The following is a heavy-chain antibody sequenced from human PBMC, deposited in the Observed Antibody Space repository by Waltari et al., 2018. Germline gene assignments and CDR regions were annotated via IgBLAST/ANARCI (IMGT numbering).Heavy chain of an antibody. V-gene: IGHV1-2*02. D-gene: IGHD4-17*01. J-gene: IGHJ5*02. CDR2: INPNSGGT. Sequence: QVQLVQSGAEVKKPGASVKVSCKASGYTFTGYYMHWVRQAPGQGLEWMGWINPNSGGTNYAQKCQGRVTMTRDTSISTAYMELSRLRSDDTAVYYCARPVGGTVTIRRTWFDPWGQGTLVTVSS. CDR1: GYTFTGYY. CDR3: ARPVGGTVTIRRTWFDP.